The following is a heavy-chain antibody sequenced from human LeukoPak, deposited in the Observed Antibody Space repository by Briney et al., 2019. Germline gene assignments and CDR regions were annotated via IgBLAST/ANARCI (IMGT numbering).Heavy chain of an antibody. CDR1: GGTFSSYA. D-gene: IGHD3-22*01. J-gene: IGHJ5*02. V-gene: IGHV1-69*06. CDR3: ARDRGVYDSSGYCCENWFDP. CDR2: IIPIFGTA. Sequence: ASVKVSCKASGGTFSSYAISWVRQAPGQGLEWMGGIIPIFGTANYAQKFQGRVTITADKSTSTAYMELSSLRSEDTAVYYCARDRGVYDSSGYCCENWFDPWGQGTLVTVSS.